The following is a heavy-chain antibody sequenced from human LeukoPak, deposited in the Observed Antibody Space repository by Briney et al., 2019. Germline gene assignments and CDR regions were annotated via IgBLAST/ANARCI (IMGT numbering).Heavy chain of an antibody. Sequence: SETLSLSCTVSGGSIRSYYWSWIRQPPGKGLECIGYIYYIGSTNYNPSLKSRVTISVDTSKNQFSLKLSSVTAADTAVYYCAREVGYYYVDYWGQGTLVTVSS. CDR1: GGSIRSYY. V-gene: IGHV4-59*01. D-gene: IGHD3-22*01. CDR2: IYYIGST. J-gene: IGHJ4*02. CDR3: AREVGYYYVDY.